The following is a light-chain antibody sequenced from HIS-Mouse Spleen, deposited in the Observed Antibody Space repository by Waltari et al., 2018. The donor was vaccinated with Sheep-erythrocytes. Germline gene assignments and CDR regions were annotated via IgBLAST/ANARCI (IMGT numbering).Light chain of an antibody. J-gene: IGLJ3*02. V-gene: IGLV6-57*04. Sequence: NFMLTQPHSVSESPGKTVTISCTRSSGSIASNYVQWYQQRPGSAPPTVIYEDNQRPSGVPDRFSGSSDGSSNSASLTISGLKTEDEADYYCQSYDSSNHGVFGGGTKLTVL. CDR2: EDN. CDR3: QSYDSSNHGV. CDR1: SGSIASNY.